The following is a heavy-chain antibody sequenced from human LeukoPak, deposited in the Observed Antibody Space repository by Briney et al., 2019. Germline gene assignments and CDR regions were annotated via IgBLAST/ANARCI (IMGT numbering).Heavy chain of an antibody. CDR3: ARYYYDSSGHGYFQH. V-gene: IGHV4-30-4*01. CDR1: GGSISSGDYY. D-gene: IGHD3-22*01. J-gene: IGHJ1*01. Sequence: SQTLSLTCTVSGGSISSGDYYWSWIRQPPGKGLEWIGYIYYSGSTYYNPSLKSRVTISVDTSKNQFSLKLSSVTAADTAVYYCARYYYDSSGHGYFQHWGQGTLVTVSS. CDR2: IYYSGST.